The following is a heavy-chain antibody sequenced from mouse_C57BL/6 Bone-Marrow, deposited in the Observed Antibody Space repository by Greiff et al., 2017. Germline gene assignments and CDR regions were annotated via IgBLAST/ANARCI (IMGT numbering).Heavy chain of an antibody. J-gene: IGHJ2*01. CDR2: IYPGSGNT. Sequence: LQESGPELVKPGASVKISCKASGYTFTDYYINWVKQRPGQGLEWIGWIYPGSGNTKYNEKFKGKATLTVDTSSSTAYMQLSSLTSEDSAFYVCAREGSNNCGSSEGYYFDYWGQGTTLTVSS. V-gene: IGHV1-84*01. CDR1: GYTFTDYY. D-gene: IGHD1-1*01. CDR3: AREGSNNCGSSEGYYFDY.